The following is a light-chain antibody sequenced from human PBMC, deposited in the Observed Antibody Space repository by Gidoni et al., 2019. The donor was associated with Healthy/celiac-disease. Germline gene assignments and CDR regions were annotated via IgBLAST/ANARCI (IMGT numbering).Light chain of an antibody. V-gene: IGKV3-11*01. CDR1: QSVSSY. CDR2: DAS. J-gene: IGKJ2*04. Sequence: EIVLTQSPATLSLSPGERATLSCRASQSVSSYLAWYQQKPGQAPRLLIYDASNRATGIQARFSGSGSGTDFTLTISSLEPEDFAVYYCQQLSNWPPGCSFGPGTKLEIK. CDR3: QQLSNWPPGCS.